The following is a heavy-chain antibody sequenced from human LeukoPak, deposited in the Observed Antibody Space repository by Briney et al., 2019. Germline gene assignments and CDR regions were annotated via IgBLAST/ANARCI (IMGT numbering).Heavy chain of an antibody. J-gene: IGHJ5*02. CDR2: INPSGGST. Sequence: ASVKVSCKASGYTFTSYYMHWVRQAPGQGLEWMGIINPSGGSTSYARKFQGRVTMTRDTSTSTVYMELSSLRSEDTAVYYCARDCTLDLYDFWSGPNWFDPWGQGTLVTVSS. CDR1: GYTFTSYY. D-gene: IGHD3-3*01. CDR3: ARDCTLDLYDFWSGPNWFDP. V-gene: IGHV1-46*01.